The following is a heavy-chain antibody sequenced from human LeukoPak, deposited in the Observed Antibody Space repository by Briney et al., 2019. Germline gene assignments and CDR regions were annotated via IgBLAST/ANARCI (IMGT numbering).Heavy chain of an antibody. CDR3: ARVYYDSSGYYGLKMYYFDY. Sequence: GASAKVSCKASGYTFTSYGISWVRQAPGQGLEWMGWISAYNGNTNYAQKLQGRVTMTTDTSTSTAYMELRSLRSDDTAVYYCARVYYDSSGYYGLKMYYFDYWGQGTLVTVSS. CDR2: ISAYNGNT. V-gene: IGHV1-18*01. J-gene: IGHJ4*02. CDR1: GYTFTSYG. D-gene: IGHD3-22*01.